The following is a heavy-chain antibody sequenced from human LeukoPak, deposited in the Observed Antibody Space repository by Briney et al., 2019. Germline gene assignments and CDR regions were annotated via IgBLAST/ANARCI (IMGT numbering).Heavy chain of an antibody. Sequence: PGGSLRLSCVASGFTFTSYGMYWVRQAPGKGLEWVSTIGSGGTTYYTDSVKGRFTISRDNSKNTLYLQMNSLRAEDTAVYYCARDARDGYGGNPFDYWGQGTLVTVSS. D-gene: IGHD4-23*01. CDR3: ARDARDGYGGNPFDY. CDR1: GFTFTSYG. J-gene: IGHJ4*02. V-gene: IGHV3-23*01. CDR2: IGSGGTT.